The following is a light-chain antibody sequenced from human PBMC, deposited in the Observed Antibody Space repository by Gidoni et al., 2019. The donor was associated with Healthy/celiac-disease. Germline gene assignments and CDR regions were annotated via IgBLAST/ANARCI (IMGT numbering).Light chain of an antibody. CDR3: QPSYSTPRT. Sequence: DSQMTQSPSSLSASVGDRVTIPCRASQSISSYLNWYQQKPGKAPQLLLYAASSLQRGVPSRFRGSGSGTDFTLPIRRLQPEDFATYYCQPSYSTPRTFRQGTQVEIK. CDR2: AAS. J-gene: IGKJ1*01. V-gene: IGKV1-39*01. CDR1: QSISSY.